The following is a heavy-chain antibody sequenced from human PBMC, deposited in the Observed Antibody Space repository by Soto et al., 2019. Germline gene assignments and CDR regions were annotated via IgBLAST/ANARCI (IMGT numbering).Heavy chain of an antibody. CDR2: INPNSGGT. Sequence: ASVKVSCKASGYTFTGYYMHWVRQAPGQGLEWMGWINPNSGGTNYAQKFQGWVTMTRDTSNSTVYMEMSRLRSDDTAVYYCAREYSSSNFDYWGQGTLVTVSS. V-gene: IGHV1-2*04. CDR1: GYTFTGYY. J-gene: IGHJ4*02. D-gene: IGHD6-13*01. CDR3: AREYSSSNFDY.